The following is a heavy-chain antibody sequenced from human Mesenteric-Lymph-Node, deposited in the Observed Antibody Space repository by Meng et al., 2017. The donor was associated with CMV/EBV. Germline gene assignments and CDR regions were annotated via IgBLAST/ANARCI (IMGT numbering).Heavy chain of an antibody. J-gene: IGHJ4*02. CDR3: ARNPLYYYDSSGYDYGDY. D-gene: IGHD3-22*01. CDR2: ISSDGSDK. Sequence: GGSLRLSCAASGFMFSVYAMHWVRQAPGKGLEWVALISSDGSDKYYADSVKGRFSISRDNSKSTLYLQMNSLRANDTAVYYCARNPLYYYDSSGYDYGDYWGQGTLVTVSS. CDR1: GFMFSVYA. V-gene: IGHV3-30*04.